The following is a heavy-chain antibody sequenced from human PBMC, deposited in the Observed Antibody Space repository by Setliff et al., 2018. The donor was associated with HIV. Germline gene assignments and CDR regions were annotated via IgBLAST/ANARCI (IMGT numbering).Heavy chain of an antibody. J-gene: IGHJ4*02. CDR3: ARKVGGDFDY. D-gene: IGHD4-17*01. Sequence: SETLSLTCVVYGGPFTHYYWTWIRQPPGKGLECIGEIDHSGSTNYNPSLKSRVTISVDTSKNQFSLKLNSTTAADTAVYFCARKVGGDFDYWGQGTLVTVSS. CDR1: GGPFTHYY. CDR2: IDHSGST. V-gene: IGHV4-34*01.